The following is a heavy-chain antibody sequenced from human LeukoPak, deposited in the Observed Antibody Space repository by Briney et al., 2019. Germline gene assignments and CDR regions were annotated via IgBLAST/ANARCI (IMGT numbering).Heavy chain of an antibody. D-gene: IGHD3-22*01. J-gene: IGHJ4*02. V-gene: IGHV4-59*01. CDR1: GGSISSYY. Sequence: SETLSLTCTVSGGSISSYYWSWIRQPPGKGLECIGYIYYSGSTNYNPSLKSRVTISVDTSKNQFSLKLSSVTAADTAVYYCARSGSGYYHDYWGQGTLVTVSS. CDR2: IYYSGST. CDR3: ARSGSGYYHDY.